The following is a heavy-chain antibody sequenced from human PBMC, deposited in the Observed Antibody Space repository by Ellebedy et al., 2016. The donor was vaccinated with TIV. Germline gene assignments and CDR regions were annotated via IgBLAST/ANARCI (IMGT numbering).Heavy chain of an antibody. CDR3: ARGSGIAAAGPLSNGY. CDR1: GGSISSYY. D-gene: IGHD6-13*01. CDR2: IYYSGST. J-gene: IGHJ4*02. V-gene: IGHV4-59*01. Sequence: SETLSLXXTVSGGSISSYYWSWIRQPPGKGLEWIGYIYYSGSTNYNPSLKSRVTISVDTSKNQFSLKLSSVTAADTAVYYCARGSGIAAAGPLSNGYWGQGTLVTVSS.